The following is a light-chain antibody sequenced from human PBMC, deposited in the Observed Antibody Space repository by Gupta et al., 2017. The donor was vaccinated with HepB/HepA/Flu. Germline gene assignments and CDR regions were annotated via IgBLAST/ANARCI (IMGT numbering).Light chain of an antibody. CDR1: QTITANM. J-gene: IGKJ1*01. CDR3: QQYATSPQT. V-gene: IGKV3-20*01. Sequence: EIVLTQSPGTLSLSPGTSATLSCRASQTITANMLAWYQQKPGQAPRVLIYGASSRSTDIPDRFSGSGSGTDFTLTISRLEPEDFAVYYCQQYATSPQTFGQGTRVEIK. CDR2: GAS.